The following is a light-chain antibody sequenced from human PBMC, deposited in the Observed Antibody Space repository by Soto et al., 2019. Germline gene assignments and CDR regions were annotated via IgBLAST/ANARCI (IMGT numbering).Light chain of an antibody. Sequence: HSADTLFFSPRERATLSCMASKTGIRDFLAWHQQKPAHTPSLLVDGAASRATGIPDRFSGSGSGTDFSLTISSLQPEDFAVYYCQEHGTSPITSGQG. V-gene: IGKV3-20*01. CDR1: KTGIRDF. J-gene: IGKJ5*01. CDR2: GAA. CDR3: QEHGTSPIT.